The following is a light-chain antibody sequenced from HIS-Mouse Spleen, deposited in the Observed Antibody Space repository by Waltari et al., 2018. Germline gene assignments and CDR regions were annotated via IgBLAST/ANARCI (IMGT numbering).Light chain of an antibody. CDR2: DAS. CDR3: QQRSNWPT. CDR1: QSVSSY. J-gene: IGKJ4*01. V-gene: IGKV3-11*01. Sequence: ELVLTQSTATLSLSPGERPPLPRRASQSVSSYLAWYQQTPGQAPRLLIYDASNRATGIPARFSGSQSETDFALTSSSLEPEDFAVYYCQQRSNWPTVGGGTKVEIK.